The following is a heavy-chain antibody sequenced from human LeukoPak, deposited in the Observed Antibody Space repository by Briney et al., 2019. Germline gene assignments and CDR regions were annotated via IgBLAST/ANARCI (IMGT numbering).Heavy chain of an antibody. J-gene: IGHJ4*02. Sequence: SETLSLTCAVYGGSFSDDYWSWIRQPPGKGLEWIAEINHSGSTNYNPSLKSRVTISVDTSKNQFSLKLSSVTAADTAVYYCARGDGYNLIFDYWGQGTLVTVSS. V-gene: IGHV4-34*01. CDR1: GGSFSDDY. D-gene: IGHD5-24*01. CDR3: ARGDGYNLIFDY. CDR2: INHSGST.